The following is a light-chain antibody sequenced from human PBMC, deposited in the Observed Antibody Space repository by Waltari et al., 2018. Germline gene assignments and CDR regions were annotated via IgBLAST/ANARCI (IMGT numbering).Light chain of an antibody. CDR3: QQRRSWPLT. Sequence: DIVLTQSPAILSFSPGERATLAVRASQSVGTYLAWYQQRPGQSPRLLIHDASDRATGIPARFSGSGSETDFTLTISSLQPEDFAVYYCQQRRSWPLTFGGGTRVQI. CDR2: DAS. CDR1: QSVGTY. J-gene: IGKJ4*01. V-gene: IGKV3-11*01.